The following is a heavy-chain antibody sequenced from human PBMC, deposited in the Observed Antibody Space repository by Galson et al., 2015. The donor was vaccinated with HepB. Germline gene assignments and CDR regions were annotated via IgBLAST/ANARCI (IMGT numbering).Heavy chain of an antibody. CDR1: GGSFSGYY. CDR2: INDSGRT. V-gene: IGHV4-34*01. J-gene: IGHJ3*02. Sequence: SETLSLTCAVYGGSFSGYYWSWIRQPPGNGLEWMGEINDSGRTTYNESLKSRVTMSVDTSKNHFSLKITSLTAADTAMYYCARGFTTSSADAFDMWGQGTMVTVSS. D-gene: IGHD1-14*01. CDR3: ARGFTTSSADAFDM.